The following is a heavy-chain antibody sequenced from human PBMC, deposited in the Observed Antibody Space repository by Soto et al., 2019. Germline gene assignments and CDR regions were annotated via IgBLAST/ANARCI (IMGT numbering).Heavy chain of an antibody. CDR3: ARTLYYDFWSGYYPYYYYGMDV. Sequence: QVQLQQWGAGLLKPSETLSLTCAVYGGSFSGYYWSWIRQPPGKGLEWIGEINHSGSTNYNPSLKSRVTILVDTSKNQFSLTLSSVTAADTAVYYCARTLYYDFWSGYYPYYYYGMDVWAKGPRSPSP. J-gene: IGHJ6*02. CDR2: INHSGST. D-gene: IGHD3-3*01. V-gene: IGHV4-34*01. CDR1: GGSFSGYY.